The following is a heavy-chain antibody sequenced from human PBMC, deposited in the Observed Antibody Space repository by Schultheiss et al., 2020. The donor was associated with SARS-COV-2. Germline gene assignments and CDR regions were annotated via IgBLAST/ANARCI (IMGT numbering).Heavy chain of an antibody. D-gene: IGHD1-7*01. CDR2: IKQDGSET. CDR3: ARDGTGYYFDY. Sequence: GESLKICCAASGFPFSGYGMHWVRQAPGKGLEWVANIKQDGSETHYVDSVKGRFPISRDNAKNSLYLQMNSLRAEDTAIYYCARDGTGYYFDYWGQGTLVTVSS. CDR1: GFPFSGYG. J-gene: IGHJ4*02. V-gene: IGHV3-7*03.